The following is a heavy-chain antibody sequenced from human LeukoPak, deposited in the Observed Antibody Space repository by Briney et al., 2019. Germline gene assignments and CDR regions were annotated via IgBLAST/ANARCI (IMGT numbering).Heavy chain of an antibody. Sequence: GASVKVSCKASGYTFTSYAISWVRQAPGQGLEWMGWISAYNGNTNYAQKLQGRVTMTTDTSTSTAYMELRSLRSDDTAVYYCARDTYSSGWYYYYYMDVWGKGTTVTVSS. CDR2: ISAYNGNT. V-gene: IGHV1-18*01. D-gene: IGHD6-19*01. CDR3: ARDTYSSGWYYYYYMDV. J-gene: IGHJ6*03. CDR1: GYTFTSYA.